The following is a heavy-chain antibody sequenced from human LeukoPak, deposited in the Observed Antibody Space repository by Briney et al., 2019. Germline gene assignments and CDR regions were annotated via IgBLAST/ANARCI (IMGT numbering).Heavy chain of an antibody. D-gene: IGHD6-19*01. V-gene: IGHV1-69*13. CDR1: GYTFTSNY. Sequence: SVKVSCKASGYTFTSNYIHWVRQAPGQGLEWMGGIIPIFGTANYAQKFQGRVTITADESTSTAYMELSSLRSEDTAVYYCARARYSSGYTPDYWGQGTLVTVSS. CDR3: ARARYSSGYTPDY. J-gene: IGHJ4*02. CDR2: IIPIFGTA.